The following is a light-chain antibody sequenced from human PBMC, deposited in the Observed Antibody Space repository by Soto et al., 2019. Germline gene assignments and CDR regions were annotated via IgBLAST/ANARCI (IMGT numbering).Light chain of an antibody. V-gene: IGLV1-44*01. CDR1: SSNIKFNP. J-gene: IGLJ2*01. CDR3: AAWDDSLGRVL. CDR2: STN. Sequence: VLTQPPSASGTPGQRVSISCSGSSSNIKFNPVKWYQQLPGTAPKLLIYSTNQRPSGVPDRFSGSRSGTSASLAISGLQSDDEADYFCAAWDDSLGRVLFGGGTKVTVL.